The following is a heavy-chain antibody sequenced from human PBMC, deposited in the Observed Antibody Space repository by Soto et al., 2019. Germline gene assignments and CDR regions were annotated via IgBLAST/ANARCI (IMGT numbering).Heavy chain of an antibody. D-gene: IGHD3-16*02. CDR2: INWNGGST. V-gene: IGHV3-20*04. CDR3: AKARCYTTDCYVPDS. J-gene: IGHJ5*01. Sequence: GGSLRLSCAASGFTFDDYGMSWVRQAPGKGLEWVSGINWNGGSTGYADSVKGRFTISRDNAKNSLYLQMNSLRAEDTAMYYCAKARCYTTDCYVPDSWGQGTLVTVSS. CDR1: GFTFDDYG.